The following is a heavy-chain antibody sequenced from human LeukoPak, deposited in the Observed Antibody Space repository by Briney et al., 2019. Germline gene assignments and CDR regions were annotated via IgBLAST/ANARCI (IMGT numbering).Heavy chain of an antibody. J-gene: IGHJ6*02. D-gene: IGHD2-21*01. Sequence: GGSLRLSCAASGFTFDDYAMHWVRQAPGKGLEWVSGISWNSGSIGYADSVKGRFTISRDNAKNSLYLQMNSLRAEDTALYYCAKGTKVDPYSSGYYYYGMDVWGQGTTVTVSS. CDR3: AKGTKVDPYSSGYYYYGMDV. V-gene: IGHV3-9*01. CDR2: ISWNSGSI. CDR1: GFTFDDYA.